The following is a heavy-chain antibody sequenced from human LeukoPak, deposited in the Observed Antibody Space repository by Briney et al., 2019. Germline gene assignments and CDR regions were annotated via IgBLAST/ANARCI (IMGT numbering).Heavy chain of an antibody. CDR2: ISGSGGGT. V-gene: IGHV3-23*01. CDR1: GFTFSSYA. Sequence: GGSLRLSCAASGFTFSSYAMSWVRQAPGKGLEWLSSISGSGGGTYYADSVKGRFTISRDNSKNTLYLQMNSLRAEDTAVYYCAKAPGHGETYQHNWFDPWGQGTLVTVSS. D-gene: IGHD2-21*01. CDR3: AKAPGHGETYQHNWFDP. J-gene: IGHJ5*02.